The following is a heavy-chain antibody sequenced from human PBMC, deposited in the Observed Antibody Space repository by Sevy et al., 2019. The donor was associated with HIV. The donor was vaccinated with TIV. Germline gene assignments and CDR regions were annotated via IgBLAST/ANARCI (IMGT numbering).Heavy chain of an antibody. Sequence: GGSLRLSCAASGFTFSNAWMNWVRQAPGKGLEWVGRIKSKTDGGTTDYAAPVKGRFTISRDDSKNTLYLQMNSLKTDDTAVYYCTTDQEDCSGGSCYSWWGIAGFDYWGQGTLVTVSS. CDR3: TTDQEDCSGGSCYSWWGIAGFDY. J-gene: IGHJ4*02. D-gene: IGHD2-15*01. CDR1: GFTFSNAW. CDR2: IKSKTDGGTT. V-gene: IGHV3-15*07.